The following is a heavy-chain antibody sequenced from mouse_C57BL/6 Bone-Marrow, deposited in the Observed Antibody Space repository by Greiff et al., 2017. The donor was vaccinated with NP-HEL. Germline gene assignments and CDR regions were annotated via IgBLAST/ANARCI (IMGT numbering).Heavy chain of an antibody. D-gene: IGHD2-12*01. J-gene: IGHJ2*01. CDR2: ISSGGDYI. CDR3: TRSYYSFFDY. Sequence: EVKLMESGEGLVKPGGSLKLSCAASGFTFSSYAMSWVRQTPEKRLEWVAYISSGGDYIDYADTVKGRFTISRDNARNTLYLQMSSLKSEDTAMYYCTRSYYSFFDYWGQGTTLTVSS. V-gene: IGHV5-9-1*02. CDR1: GFTFSSYA.